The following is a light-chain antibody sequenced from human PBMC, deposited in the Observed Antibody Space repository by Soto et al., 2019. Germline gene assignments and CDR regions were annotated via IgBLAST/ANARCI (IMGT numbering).Light chain of an antibody. J-gene: IGLJ1*01. V-gene: IGLV2-14*03. Sequence: QPALTQPASMSGSPGQSITISCTGTSSDVGAYDFVSWYQQHPDKAPKLMIYEVRNRPSGVSNRFSGSKSVNTATLTISGLQAEDEADYYCSSYTTSSTRVFGTGTKVTVL. CDR2: EVR. CDR1: SSDVGAYDF. CDR3: SSYTTSSTRV.